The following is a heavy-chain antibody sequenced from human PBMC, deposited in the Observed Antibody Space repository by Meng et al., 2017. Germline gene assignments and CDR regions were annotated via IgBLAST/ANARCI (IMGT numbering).Heavy chain of an antibody. V-gene: IGHV2-5*02. CDR3: AHISSAWAFYY. D-gene: IGHD7-27*01. Sequence: VKALGPSLLTPTSTLSVPCTFYGVSPITGGVVVCWIRQPPGKALDWLALIYWDDDTRYSPSLKSRLSITKDTSKNQVSLTMTNMDPVDTATFYCAHISSAWAFYYWGQGTLVTVSS. CDR1: GVSPITGGVV. J-gene: IGHJ4*02. CDR2: IYWDDDT.